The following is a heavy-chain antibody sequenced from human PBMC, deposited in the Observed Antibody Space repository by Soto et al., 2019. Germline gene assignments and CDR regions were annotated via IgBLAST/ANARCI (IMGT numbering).Heavy chain of an antibody. CDR2: ISGSGGST. D-gene: IGHD2-15*01. CDR1: GFTFSSYA. Sequence: EVQLLESGGGLVQPGGSLRLSCAASGFTFSSYAMSWVRQAPGKGLEWVSAISGSGGSTYYADSVKGRFTISSDNSKNTLNLQMTSLSADETALYYCAKDPGYIVVLVAATPSGWFGPWGQGTLVTVSS. V-gene: IGHV3-23*01. J-gene: IGHJ5*02. CDR3: AKDPGYIVVLVAATPSGWFGP.